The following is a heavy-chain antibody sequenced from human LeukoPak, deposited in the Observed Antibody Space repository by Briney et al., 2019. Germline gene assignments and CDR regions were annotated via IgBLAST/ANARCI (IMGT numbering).Heavy chain of an antibody. CDR1: GGSISSSSYY. CDR3: AEAGGMDV. Sequence: PSETLSLTCTVSGGSISSSSYYWGWIRQPPGKGLEWIGSIYYSGSTYYNPSLKSRVTISVDTSKNQFSLKLSSVTAADTAVYYCAEAGGMDVWGQGTTVTVSS. CDR2: IYYSGST. V-gene: IGHV4-39*01. J-gene: IGHJ6*02.